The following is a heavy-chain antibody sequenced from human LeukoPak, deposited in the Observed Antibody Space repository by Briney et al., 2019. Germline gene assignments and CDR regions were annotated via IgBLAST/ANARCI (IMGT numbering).Heavy chain of an antibody. CDR1: GGTFSGYA. CDR2: IIPIFGKV. D-gene: IGHD3-3*01. J-gene: IGHJ5*02. Sequence: SVKVSCKASGGTFSGYAISWVRQAPGQGLEWMGGIIPIFGKVNYGQKFQGRVTITTDESTSTAYMELSSLRSEDTAVYYCARGTKKYEFWFDPWGQGTLVTVSS. CDR3: ARGTKKYEFWFDP. V-gene: IGHV1-69*05.